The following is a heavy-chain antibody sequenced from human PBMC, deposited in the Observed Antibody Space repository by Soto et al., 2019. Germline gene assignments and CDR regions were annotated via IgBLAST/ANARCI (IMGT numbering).Heavy chain of an antibody. CDR1: GFTFSSSE. J-gene: IGHJ4*02. Sequence: PGGSMRLSCAASGFTFSSSEMSWVRQAPGKGLGWISHISSSGSTTYYADGVKGRFTISRDNDKHSLYLQMTSMSLADTAVYYCARWEVVTGLDYWGQGTLVTVSS. CDR3: ARWEVVTGLDY. CDR2: ISSSGSTT. D-gene: IGHD3-22*01. V-gene: IGHV3-48*03.